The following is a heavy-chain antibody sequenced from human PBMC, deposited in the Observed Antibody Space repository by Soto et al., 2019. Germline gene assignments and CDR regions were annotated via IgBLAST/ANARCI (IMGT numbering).Heavy chain of an antibody. D-gene: IGHD3-16*01. CDR2: IWYDGSNK. J-gene: IGHJ4*02. CDR1: GFTFSSYG. CDR3: ARDGDYDYIWGSYRPEPHFDY. V-gene: IGHV3-33*01. Sequence: PGGSLRLSCAASGFTFSSYGMHWVRQAPGKGLEWVAVIWYDGSNKYYADSVKGRFTISRDNSKNTLYLQMNSLRAEDTAVYYCARDGDYDYIWGSYRPEPHFDYWGQGTLVTVSS.